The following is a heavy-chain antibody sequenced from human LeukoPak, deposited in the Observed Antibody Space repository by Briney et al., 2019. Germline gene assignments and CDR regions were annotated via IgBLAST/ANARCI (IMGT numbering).Heavy chain of an antibody. CDR2: IYYSGST. CDR1: GGSISSSSYY. D-gene: IGHD5-24*01. V-gene: IGHV4-39*07. CDR3: ARGERNSEYFQH. J-gene: IGHJ1*01. Sequence: SETLSLTCTVSGGSISSSSYYWGWIRQPPGKGLEWIGSIYYSGSTNYNPSLKSRVTISVDTSKNQFSLKLSSVTAADTAVYYCARGERNSEYFQHWGQGTLVTVSS.